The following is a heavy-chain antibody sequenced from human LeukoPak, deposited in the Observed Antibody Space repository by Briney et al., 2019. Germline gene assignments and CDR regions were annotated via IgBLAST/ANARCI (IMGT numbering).Heavy chain of an antibody. CDR1: GFTFSSCS. J-gene: IGHJ4*02. Sequence: PGGSLRLSCAASGFTFSSCSMNWVPRAPGKGLEWVSSISSSSSYIYYAASVKGRFTISRDNAKNSLYLQMNSLRAEDTAVYYCARDKHSSGLIDYWGQGTLVTVSS. CDR3: ARDKHSSGLIDY. D-gene: IGHD6-19*01. CDR2: ISSSSSYI. V-gene: IGHV3-21*01.